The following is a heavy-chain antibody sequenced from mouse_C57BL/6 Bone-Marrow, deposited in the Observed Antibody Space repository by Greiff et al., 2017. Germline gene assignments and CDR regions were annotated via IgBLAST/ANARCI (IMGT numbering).Heavy chain of an antibody. CDR3: ARGHSFAY. J-gene: IGHJ3*01. CDR1: GFTFSSYA. CDR2: ISDGGSYT. V-gene: IGHV5-4*03. Sequence: EVKLVESGGGLVKPGGSLKLSCAASGFTFSSYAMSWVRQTPEKRLEWVATISDGGSYTYYPDNVKGRFTISRDNAKNNLYLQMSHLKSEDTAMYYCARGHSFAYWGQRTLVTVSA. D-gene: IGHD3-1*01.